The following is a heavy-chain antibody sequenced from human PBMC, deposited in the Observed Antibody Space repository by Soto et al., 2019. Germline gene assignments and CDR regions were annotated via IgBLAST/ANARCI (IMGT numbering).Heavy chain of an antibody. Sequence: SETLSLTCTVSGGSISSGGYYWSWIRQHPGKGLEWIGYIYCSGSTYYNPSLKSRVTISVDTSKNQFSLKLSSVTAADTAVYYCARVEVYDSSGYLDYWGQGTLVTVSS. CDR1: GGSISSGGYY. CDR3: ARVEVYDSSGYLDY. D-gene: IGHD3-22*01. CDR2: IYCSGST. V-gene: IGHV4-31*03. J-gene: IGHJ4*02.